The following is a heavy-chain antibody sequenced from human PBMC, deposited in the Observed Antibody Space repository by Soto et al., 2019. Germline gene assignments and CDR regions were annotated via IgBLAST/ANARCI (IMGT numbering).Heavy chain of an antibody. CDR2: ISYSGIT. Sequence: QVQLQESGPGLVKPSETLSLMCTVSGDSVGNFYWSWIRQPPGRGLEWIGYISYSGITYCNPSLKSRVTISLETSKNQFSLKVNSVTPADTATYYCAREYGSSSYVFDYWGQGTLVTVSS. CDR3: AREYGSSSYVFDY. J-gene: IGHJ4*02. CDR1: GDSVGNFY. V-gene: IGHV4-59*02. D-gene: IGHD6-13*01.